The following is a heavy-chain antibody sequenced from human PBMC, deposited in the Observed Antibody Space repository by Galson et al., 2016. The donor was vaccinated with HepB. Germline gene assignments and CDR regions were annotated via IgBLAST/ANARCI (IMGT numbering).Heavy chain of an antibody. D-gene: IGHD3-22*01. CDR1: GGSISSNNW. Sequence: SETLSLTCAVSGGSISSNNWWSWVRQPPGKGLEWIGEIYHSGSTNYNPSLKSRVTISIDKFKNQFSLKLSSVTAVDTAVYYCARGRIVVAIHSHDAFDIWGHGTMVIVSS. CDR3: ARGRIVVAIHSHDAFDI. CDR2: IYHSGST. J-gene: IGHJ3*02. V-gene: IGHV4-4*02.